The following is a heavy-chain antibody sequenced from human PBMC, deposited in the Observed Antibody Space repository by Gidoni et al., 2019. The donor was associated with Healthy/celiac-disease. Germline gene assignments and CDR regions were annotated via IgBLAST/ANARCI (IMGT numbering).Heavy chain of an antibody. Sequence: QVQLVESGGGVVQPGRSLRLSCAASGFTFSSYGMHWVRQAPGKGLEWVAVIWYDGSNKYYADSVKGRFTISRDNSKNTLYLQMNSLRAEDTAVYYCARDLVVGATEPLGSDYWGQGTLVTVSS. CDR2: IWYDGSNK. D-gene: IGHD1-26*01. CDR1: GFTFSSYG. CDR3: ARDLVVGATEPLGSDY. J-gene: IGHJ4*02. V-gene: IGHV3-33*01.